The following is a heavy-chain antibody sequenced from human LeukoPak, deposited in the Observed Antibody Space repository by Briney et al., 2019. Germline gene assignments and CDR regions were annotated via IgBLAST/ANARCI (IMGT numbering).Heavy chain of an antibody. D-gene: IGHD6-19*01. CDR1: GFTFDDYA. J-gene: IGHJ1*01. CDR3: AKDMRRIAVAGTPSIFQH. V-gene: IGHV3-9*01. Sequence: GRSLRLSCAASGFTFDDYAMHWVRHAPGKGLEWVSGISWNSGSIGYADSVKGRFTISRDNAKNSLYLQMNSLRAEDTALYYCAKDMRRIAVAGTPSIFQHWGQGTLVTVSS. CDR2: ISWNSGSI.